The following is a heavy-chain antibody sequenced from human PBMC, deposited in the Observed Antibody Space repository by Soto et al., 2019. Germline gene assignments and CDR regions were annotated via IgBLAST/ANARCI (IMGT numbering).Heavy chain of an antibody. Sequence: PSETLSLTCAVSGGSISSGGYSWSWIRQPPGKGLEWIGYIYHSGSTYYNPSLKSRVTISVDRSKNQFSLKLSSVTAADTAVYYCARVTRGPWWFDPWGQGTLVTVSS. V-gene: IGHV4-30-2*01. CDR3: ARVTRGPWWFDP. CDR1: GGSISSGGYS. CDR2: IYHSGST. D-gene: IGHD3-10*01. J-gene: IGHJ5*02.